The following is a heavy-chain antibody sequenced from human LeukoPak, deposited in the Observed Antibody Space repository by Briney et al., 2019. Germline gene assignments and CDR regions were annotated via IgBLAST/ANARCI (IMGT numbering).Heavy chain of an antibody. CDR3: ARVEHRGSWYFDD. D-gene: IGHD1/OR15-1a*01. CDR2: TWYDGSNK. Sequence: PGGSLRLSCAASGFTFRSYGIHWVRQAPGKGLEWVTGTWYDGSNKYYTDSVKGRFTISRDNSKSTFHLQMNSLRAEDAAVYYCARVEHRGSWYFDDWGQGTLVTVSS. CDR1: GFTFRSYG. J-gene: IGHJ4*02. V-gene: IGHV3-33*01.